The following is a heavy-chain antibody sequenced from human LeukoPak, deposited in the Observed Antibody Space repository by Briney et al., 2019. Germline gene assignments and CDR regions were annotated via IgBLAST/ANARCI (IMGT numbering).Heavy chain of an antibody. Sequence: GASVKVSCKASGYTFMDSDINWVRQAPGQGLEWMGWINTNTGNPTYAQGFTGRFVFSLDTSVSAAYLQISSLKAEDTAVYYCARDLERLLWFGDLRGHNWFDPWGQGTLVTVSS. V-gene: IGHV7-4-1*02. CDR1: GYTFMDSD. CDR3: ARDLERLLWFGDLRGHNWFDP. D-gene: IGHD3-10*01. J-gene: IGHJ5*02. CDR2: INTNTGNP.